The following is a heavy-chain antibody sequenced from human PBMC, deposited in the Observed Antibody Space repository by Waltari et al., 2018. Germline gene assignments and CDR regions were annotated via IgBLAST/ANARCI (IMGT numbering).Heavy chain of an antibody. CDR3: ARGLRDSNEDRRYQYGVDV. D-gene: IGHD1-1*01. J-gene: IGHJ6*02. CDR1: GGTISTSS. V-gene: IGHV1-69*10. Sequence: QVQLVQSGAEVKKPGSSLKVSCKAYGGTISTSSFTWVRQAPGQGLEWVGGIIPLLRIPNFAQKLQGRVSISADISTNTVYMELNSLRPDDTAIYYCARGLRDSNEDRRYQYGVDVWGQGTTVTVSS. CDR2: IIPLLRIP.